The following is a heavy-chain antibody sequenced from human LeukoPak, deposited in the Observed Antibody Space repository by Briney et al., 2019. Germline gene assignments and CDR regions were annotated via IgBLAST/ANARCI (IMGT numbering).Heavy chain of an antibody. CDR2: IYTSGST. D-gene: IGHD3-9*01. J-gene: IGHJ4*02. CDR1: GDSISGANYY. CDR3: ARGGDFDVTFDY. V-gene: IGHV4-61*02. Sequence: SETLSLTCTVSGDSISGANYYWTWIRQPADKGLEWIGRIYTSGSTNYNPSLKSRVTMSVDTSKNQFSLKLSSVTAADTAVYYCARGGDFDVTFDYWGQGTLVTVSS.